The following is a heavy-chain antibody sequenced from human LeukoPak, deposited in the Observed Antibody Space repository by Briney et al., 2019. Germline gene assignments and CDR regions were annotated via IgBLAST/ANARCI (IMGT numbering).Heavy chain of an antibody. Sequence: SETLSLTCTVSGGSISSSTYYWTWIRQPPGKGLEWIGYIYYSGSTNYNPSLKSRVTISVDTSKNQFSLRLSSVTAADTAVYYCARVTGYMIENYSEYWGQGTLVTVSS. CDR3: ARVTGYMIENYSEY. D-gene: IGHD3-22*01. CDR1: GGSISSSTYY. CDR2: IYYSGST. J-gene: IGHJ4*02. V-gene: IGHV4-61*01.